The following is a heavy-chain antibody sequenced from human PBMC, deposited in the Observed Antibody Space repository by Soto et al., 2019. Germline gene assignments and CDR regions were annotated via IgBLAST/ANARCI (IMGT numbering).Heavy chain of an antibody. CDR1: GFTFSSYA. CDR2: ISNSGGST. D-gene: IGHD1-1*01. V-gene: IGHV3-23*01. J-gene: IGHJ4*02. Sequence: EVQLLESGGGLVQPGGSLRLSCAASGFTFSSYAMSWARQAPGKGLEWVSSISNSGGSTYHADSVKGRFTISRDDSEKTLYLQMNSLSVEDAAIYFCAQGKISTTGLNYWGQGTLVTVSS. CDR3: AQGKISTTGLNY.